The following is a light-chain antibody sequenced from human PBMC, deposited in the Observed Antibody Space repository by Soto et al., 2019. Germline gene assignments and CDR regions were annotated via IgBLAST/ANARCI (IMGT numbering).Light chain of an antibody. CDR3: QQYDSLPYT. J-gene: IGKJ2*01. Sequence: EIQMTQSPSSLSASLGDRVTITCQASQDINDYSNWYQQKPGKAPRLLIYGASFLEVGVPSRFSGSGSGTYFTLTISSLQPEDVATYYCQQYDSLPYTFGQGTRLEIK. V-gene: IGKV1-33*01. CDR1: QDINDY. CDR2: GAS.